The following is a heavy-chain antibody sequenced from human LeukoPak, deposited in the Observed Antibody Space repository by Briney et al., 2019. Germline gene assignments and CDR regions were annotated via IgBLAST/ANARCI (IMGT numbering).Heavy chain of an antibody. CDR2: IYPGDSAT. CDR1: GYRFTNYW. CDR3: ARWAATGIGLDY. D-gene: IGHD6-13*01. Sequence: GESLKISCEASGYRFTNYWIGWVRQMPGKGLEWMGIIYPGDSATRYSPSFQGQVTISADKSISTAYLQWSSLKASDTAVYYCARWAATGIGLDYWGQGTLVTVSS. V-gene: IGHV5-51*01. J-gene: IGHJ4*02.